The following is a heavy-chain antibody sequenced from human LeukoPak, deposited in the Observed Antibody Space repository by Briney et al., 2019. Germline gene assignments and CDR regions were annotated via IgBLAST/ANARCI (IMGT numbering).Heavy chain of an antibody. CDR1: GFTFSNFW. CDR3: AKDPRTAAAYYFDY. Sequence: GGSLRLSCAASGFTFSNFWMSWVRQAPGKGLEWVAVISRDGRDKHHADSVKGRFTISRDNSKNTLYLQMDSLRAEDTAVYFCAKDPRTAAAYYFDYWGQGILVTVSS. CDR2: ISRDGRDK. J-gene: IGHJ4*02. D-gene: IGHD6-13*01. V-gene: IGHV3-30*18.